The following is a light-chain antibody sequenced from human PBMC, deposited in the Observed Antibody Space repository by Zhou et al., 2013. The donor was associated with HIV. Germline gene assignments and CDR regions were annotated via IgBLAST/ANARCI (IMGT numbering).Light chain of an antibody. CDR3: QHMGT. Sequence: DIQMTQSPSTLSASVGDRVTITCRASQSISNWLAWYQQKPGKAPNLLIYKASSLESGVPSRFSGSGSGTEFTLTISSLQPDDFATYYCQHMGTFGQGTKVEIK. V-gene: IGKV1-5*03. J-gene: IGKJ1*01. CDR2: KAS. CDR1: QSISNW.